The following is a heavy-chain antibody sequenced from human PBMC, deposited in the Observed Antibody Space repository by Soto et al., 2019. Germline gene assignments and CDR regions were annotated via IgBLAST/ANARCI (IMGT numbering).Heavy chain of an antibody. V-gene: IGHV3-64*01. CDR2: ISSNGGST. CDR3: ARSRPVTMGLYPFDP. Sequence: PGGSLRLSCAASGFTFSSYAMHWVRQAPGKGLEYVSAISSNGGSTYYANSVKGRFTISRDNSKNTLYLQMGSLRAEDMAVYYCARSRPVTMGLYPFDPWGQGTLVTVSS. CDR1: GFTFSSYA. D-gene: IGHD3-10*01. J-gene: IGHJ5*02.